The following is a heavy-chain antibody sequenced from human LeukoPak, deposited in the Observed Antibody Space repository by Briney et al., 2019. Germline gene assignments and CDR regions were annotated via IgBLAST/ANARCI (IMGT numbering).Heavy chain of an antibody. D-gene: IGHD3-10*01. CDR1: GFTFDDYA. CDR2: ISWNSGSI. V-gene: IGHV3-9*01. CDR3: AKARGSGSYYPIDY. J-gene: IGHJ4*02. Sequence: PGGSLRLSCAASGFTFDDYAMHWVRQAPGKGLEWVSGISWNSGSIGYADSVKGRFTISRDNAKNSLYLQMNSLRAEDTALYYCAKARGSGSYYPIDYWGQGTLVTVSS.